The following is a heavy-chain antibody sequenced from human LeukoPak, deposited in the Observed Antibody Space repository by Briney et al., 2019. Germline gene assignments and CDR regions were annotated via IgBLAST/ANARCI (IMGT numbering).Heavy chain of an antibody. J-gene: IGHJ4*02. V-gene: IGHV4-34*01. CDR2: INRSGST. D-gene: IGHD2-21*02. CDR1: GGSFSGYF. CDR3: ARGSDCGGDCYSLLSY. Sequence: PSETLSLTCTVSGGSFSGYFWNWIRQPPGKGLEWMAEINRSGSTSYNPSLKSRVTISVDTSKNLFSLKLKSVTAADTAVYYCARGSDCGGDCYSLLSYWGQGISVTVSS.